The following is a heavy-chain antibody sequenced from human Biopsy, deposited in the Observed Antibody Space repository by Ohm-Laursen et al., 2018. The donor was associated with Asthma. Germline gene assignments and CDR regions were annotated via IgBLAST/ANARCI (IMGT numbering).Heavy chain of an antibody. V-gene: IGHV4-61*08. CDR2: IYYTGSD. Sequence: GTLSLTCTVSGGSISSGGYYWSWIRQRPGKGLEWLGYIYYTGSDNYNPSLKSRVTISVDTSKNQFSLRLNSVTAADTAVYYCARGPNYHGSGRAPIGMDVWGQGPRSPSP. CDR1: GGSISSGGYY. CDR3: ARGPNYHGSGRAPIGMDV. J-gene: IGHJ6*02. D-gene: IGHD3-10*01.